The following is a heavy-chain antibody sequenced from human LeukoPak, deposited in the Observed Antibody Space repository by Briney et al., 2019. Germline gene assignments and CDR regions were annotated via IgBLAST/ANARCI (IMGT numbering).Heavy chain of an antibody. Sequence: GGSLRLSCAASGFTFSSYGMHWVRQAPGKGLEWVAFIRDDGSNKYYADSVKGRFTISRDHSKHTLYLQMNSLRAEDTAVYYCAKLYSSSSLDYWGQGTLVTVSS. CDR2: IRDDGSNK. CDR1: GFTFSSYG. V-gene: IGHV3-30*02. CDR3: AKLYSSSSLDY. D-gene: IGHD6-13*01. J-gene: IGHJ4*02.